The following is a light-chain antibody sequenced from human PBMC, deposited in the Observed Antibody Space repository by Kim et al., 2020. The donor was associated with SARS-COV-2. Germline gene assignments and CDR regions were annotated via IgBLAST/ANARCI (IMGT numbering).Light chain of an antibody. V-gene: IGLV3-1*01. J-gene: IGLJ2*01. Sequence: VSPGQTARITCSGDKLGDKYACWYQQKPGQSPVLVIYQDSKRPSGIPGRFSGSNSGNTATLTISGTQAMDEADYYCQAWDSSTAVFGGGTQLTVL. CDR3: QAWDSSTAV. CDR2: QDS. CDR1: KLGDKY.